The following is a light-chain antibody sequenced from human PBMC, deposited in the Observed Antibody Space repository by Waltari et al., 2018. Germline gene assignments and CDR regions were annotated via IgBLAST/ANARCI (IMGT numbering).Light chain of an antibody. Sequence: DLQMTPSPSTVSASVGDRVTITCRASQSISRWLAWYQQKPGQAPKLLIHKASSLQSGVPSRFSGSGSGTEFTLNITSLQPDDFATYYCQHYNSFSALFTFGPGTQVDIK. CDR3: QHYNSFSALFT. V-gene: IGKV1-5*03. J-gene: IGKJ3*01. CDR2: KAS. CDR1: QSISRW.